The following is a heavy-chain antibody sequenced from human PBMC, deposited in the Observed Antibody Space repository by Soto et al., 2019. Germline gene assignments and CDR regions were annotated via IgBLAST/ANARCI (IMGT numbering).Heavy chain of an antibody. V-gene: IGHV3-30*18. D-gene: IGHD3-10*01. CDR2: ISYDGSNK. J-gene: IGHJ6*02. CDR3: AKIRAEYYYYGMDV. CDR1: GFTFSSYG. Sequence: PGGSLRLSCAASGFTFSSYGMHWVRQAPGKGLEWVAVISYDGSNKYYADSVKGRFTISRDNSKNTLYLQMNSLRAEDTAVYYCAKIRAEYYYYGMDVWGQGTTVTVSS.